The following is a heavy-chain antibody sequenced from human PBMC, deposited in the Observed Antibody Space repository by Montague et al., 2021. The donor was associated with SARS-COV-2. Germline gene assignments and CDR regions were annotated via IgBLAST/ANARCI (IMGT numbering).Heavy chain of an antibody. CDR2: IYYSRTT. CDR1: GASISSHY. Sequence: SETLSLTCSVSGASISSHYWSWIRQSPGKGLGWIGYIYYSRTTISNPSLESRVTISVDMYSTVFSLTLRSVTAADTAIYYCASYEAVAYAFDIWGQGTVVTVSS. J-gene: IGHJ3*02. D-gene: IGHD6-19*01. V-gene: IGHV4-59*11. CDR3: ASYEAVAYAFDI.